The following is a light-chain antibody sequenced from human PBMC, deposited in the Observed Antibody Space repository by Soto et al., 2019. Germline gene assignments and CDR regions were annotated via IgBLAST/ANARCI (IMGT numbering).Light chain of an antibody. J-gene: IGKJ1*01. Sequence: IVLTQSPGTLSLSPGERTTLSCRASQSISRYLAWYQQKPGQGPRLLIYGASSRATGTPDRFSGSGSGTDFTLTINRLGPEDFALYYCQQYGSSPPTFGQGTKVEIK. V-gene: IGKV3-20*01. CDR2: GAS. CDR3: QQYGSSPPT. CDR1: QSISRY.